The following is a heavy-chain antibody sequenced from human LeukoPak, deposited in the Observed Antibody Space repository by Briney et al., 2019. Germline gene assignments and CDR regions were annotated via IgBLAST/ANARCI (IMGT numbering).Heavy chain of an antibody. V-gene: IGHV3-23*01. D-gene: IGHD3-3*01. CDR2: IRPSGDNT. CDR1: GFTFSSYD. CDR3: ARHDWFDP. J-gene: IGHJ5*02. Sequence: GGSLRLSCAASGFTFSSYDMTWVRQAPGRGLEWVSSIRPSGDNTYYADSVKGRFTISRDNSKNTLYLQMNSLRAEDTAIYYCARHDWFDPWGQGTLVTVSS.